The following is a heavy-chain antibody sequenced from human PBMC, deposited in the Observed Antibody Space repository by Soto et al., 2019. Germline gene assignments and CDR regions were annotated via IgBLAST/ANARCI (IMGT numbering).Heavy chain of an antibody. CDR3: ARLIPIDFDWLPNHYYYYMDV. CDR2: INHSGST. V-gene: IGHV4-34*01. CDR1: GGSFSGYY. Sequence: SETLSLTCAVYGGSFSGYYWSWIRQPPGKGLEWIGEINHSGSTNYNPSLKSRVTISVDTSKNQFSLKLSSVTAAVTAVYYCARLIPIDFDWLPNHYYYYMDVWGKGTTVTVSS. J-gene: IGHJ6*03. D-gene: IGHD3-9*01.